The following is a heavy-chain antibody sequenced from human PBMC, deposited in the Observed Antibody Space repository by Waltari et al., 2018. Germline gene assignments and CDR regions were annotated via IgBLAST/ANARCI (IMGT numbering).Heavy chain of an antibody. V-gene: IGHV4-34*01. Sequence: QVQLQQWGAGLLKPSETLSLTCAVYGGSFSGYYWSWIRQPPGKGLEWIGEINHSGSTNYNPSLKSRVTISVDTSKNQFSLKLSSVTAADTAVYYCARAVAGTGDYRGQGTLVTVSS. D-gene: IGHD6-19*01. CDR2: INHSGST. CDR1: GGSFSGYY. CDR3: ARAVAGTGDY. J-gene: IGHJ4*02.